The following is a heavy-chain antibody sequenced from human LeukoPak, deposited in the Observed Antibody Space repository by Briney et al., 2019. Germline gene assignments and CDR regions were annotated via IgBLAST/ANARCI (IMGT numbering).Heavy chain of an antibody. CDR3: ARGASSSWFSPVDY. J-gene: IGHJ4*02. CDR2: IKQDGSEK. D-gene: IGHD6-13*01. Sequence: GGSLRLSCAASGFTFSSYWMSWVRQAPGKGLEWVANIKQDGSEKYYVDSVKGRFTISRDNAKNSLYLQMNSLRAEDTAVYYCARGASSSWFSPVDYWGQGTLVTVSS. V-gene: IGHV3-7*01. CDR1: GFTFSSYW.